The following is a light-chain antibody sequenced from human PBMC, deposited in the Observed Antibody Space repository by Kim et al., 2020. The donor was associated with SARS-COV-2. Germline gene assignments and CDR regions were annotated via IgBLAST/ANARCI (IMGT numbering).Light chain of an antibody. CDR2: AAS. CDR1: QGISSY. V-gene: IGKV1-9*01. Sequence: DIQLTQSPSFLSASVGDRVTITCRASQGISSYLAWSQQKPGKAPKLLIYAASTLQSGVPSRFSGSGSGTEFTHTISSLQPEDFATYYCQQLNSYPLTFGGGTKVEI. J-gene: IGKJ4*01. CDR3: QQLNSYPLT.